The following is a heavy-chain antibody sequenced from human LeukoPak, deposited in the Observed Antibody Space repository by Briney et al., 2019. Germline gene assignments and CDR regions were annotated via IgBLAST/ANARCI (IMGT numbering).Heavy chain of an antibody. CDR2: INPNSGGT. CDR3: ATDGAVAGTAYPEY. J-gene: IGHJ4*02. Sequence: ASVKVSCKASGYTFTGYYIHWVRQAPGQGLEWMGWINPNSGGTKYAQKFQGRVTMTRDTSISTAYLELSSLTSDDTALYYCATDGAVAGTAYPEYWGQGTLVTVSS. V-gene: IGHV1-2*02. CDR1: GYTFTGYY. D-gene: IGHD6-19*01.